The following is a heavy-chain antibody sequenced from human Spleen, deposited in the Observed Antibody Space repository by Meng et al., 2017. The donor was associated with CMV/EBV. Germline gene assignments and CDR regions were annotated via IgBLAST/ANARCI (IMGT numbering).Heavy chain of an antibody. CDR2: INSGSSIV. CDR1: GFSFKTSG. J-gene: IGHJ4*02. Sequence: GGSLRLSCAASGFSFKTSGMNWVRQAPGKGPEWVAFINSGSSIVYYADSVKGRFAISRDNVKNSLYLQMNSLRAEDTAVYYCARGGNGGGSYEIWYWGQGTLVTVSS. CDR3: ARGGNGGGSYEIWY. D-gene: IGHD1-26*01. V-gene: IGHV3-48*04.